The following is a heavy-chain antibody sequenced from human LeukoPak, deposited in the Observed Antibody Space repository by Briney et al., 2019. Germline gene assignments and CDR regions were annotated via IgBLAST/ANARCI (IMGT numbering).Heavy chain of an antibody. J-gene: IGHJ2*01. CDR2: IYHSGGT. V-gene: IGHV4-38-2*02. D-gene: IGHD6-19*01. CDR3: AVGPGIAVAGHYWYFDL. CDR1: GYSISSGYY. Sequence: PSETLSLTCTVSGYSISSGYYWGWIRQPPGKGLEWIGSIYHSGGTYYNPSLKSRVTISVDTSKNQFSLKLSSVTAADTAVYYCAVGPGIAVAGHYWYFDLWGRGTLVTVSS.